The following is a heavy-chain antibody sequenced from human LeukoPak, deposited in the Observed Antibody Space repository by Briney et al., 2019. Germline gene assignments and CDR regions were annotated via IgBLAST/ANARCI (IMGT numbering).Heavy chain of an antibody. V-gene: IGHV4-39*07. Sequence: SSETLSLTCTVSGGSISSSSYYWGWIRQPPGKGLEWIGYIYYSGGTYYNPSLKSRVTISVDTSKNQFSLKLSSVTAADTAVYYCARVDPLPGGYYYYYYMDVWGKGTTVTVSS. J-gene: IGHJ6*03. CDR3: ARVDPLPGGYYYYYYMDV. CDR2: IYYSGGT. CDR1: GGSISSSSYY.